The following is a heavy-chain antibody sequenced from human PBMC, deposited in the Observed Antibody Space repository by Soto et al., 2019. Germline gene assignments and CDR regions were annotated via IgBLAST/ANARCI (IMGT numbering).Heavy chain of an antibody. D-gene: IGHD3-3*01. J-gene: IGHJ5*02. CDR1: GYTFTSYG. CDR2: ISAYNGNT. V-gene: IGHV1-18*04. Sequence: ASVKVSCKASGYTFTSYGISWVRQAPGQGLEWMGWISAYNGNTNYAQKLQGRVTMTTDTSTSTAYMELRSLRSDDTAVYYCARDGTYYYDFWSGANLFDPCGQGSLVTVSS. CDR3: ARDGTYYYDFWSGANLFDP.